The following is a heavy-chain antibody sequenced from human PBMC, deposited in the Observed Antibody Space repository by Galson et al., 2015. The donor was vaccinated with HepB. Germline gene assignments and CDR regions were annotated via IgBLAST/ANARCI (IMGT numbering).Heavy chain of an antibody. CDR3: ARDHDDDAFDI. Sequence: SETLSLTCTVSGGSISSYYWSWIRQPPGKGLEWIGYIYYSGSTNYNPSLKSRVTISVDTSKNQFSLKLGSVTAADTAVYYCARDHDDDAFDIWGQGTMVTVSS. CDR1: GGSISSYY. J-gene: IGHJ3*02. V-gene: IGHV4-59*01. D-gene: IGHD3-3*01. CDR2: IYYSGST.